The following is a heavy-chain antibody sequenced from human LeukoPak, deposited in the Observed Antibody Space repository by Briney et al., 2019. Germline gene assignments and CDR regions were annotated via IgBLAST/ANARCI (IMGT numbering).Heavy chain of an antibody. J-gene: IGHJ4*02. V-gene: IGHV1-69*06. Sequence: SVKVSCKASGGTFSSYAISWVRQAPGQGLEWMGGIIPIFGTPNYAQKFQGRVTITADKSSSTAYMELSSLRSEDTAVYYCARAVQVTTGGLFDYWGQGTLVTVSS. CDR2: IIPIFGTP. CDR3: ARAVQVTTGGLFDY. D-gene: IGHD4-17*01. CDR1: GGTFSSYA.